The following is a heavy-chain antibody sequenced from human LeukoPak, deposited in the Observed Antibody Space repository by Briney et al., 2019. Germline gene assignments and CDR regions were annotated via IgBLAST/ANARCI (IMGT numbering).Heavy chain of an antibody. Sequence: ASVKVSCKASGYTFTSYGISWVRQAPGQGLEWMGWISAYNGNTNYAQKLQGRVNMTTDTSTSTAYMELRSLRSDDTAVYYCARDLGWDIVVVVAATLLDYWGQGTLVTVSS. CDR1: GYTFTSYG. V-gene: IGHV1-18*04. CDR3: ARDLGWDIVVVVAATLLDY. J-gene: IGHJ4*02. D-gene: IGHD2-15*01. CDR2: ISAYNGNT.